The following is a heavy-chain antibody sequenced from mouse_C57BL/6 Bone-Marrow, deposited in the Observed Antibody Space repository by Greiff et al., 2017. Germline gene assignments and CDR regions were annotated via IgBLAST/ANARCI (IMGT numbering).Heavy chain of an antibody. J-gene: IGHJ4*01. V-gene: IGHV2-5*01. D-gene: IGHD2-2*01. CDR1: GFSLTSYG. CDR2: IWRGGST. Sequence: QVQLKQSGPGLVQPSQSLSITCTVSGFSLTSYGVHWVRQSPGKGLEWLGVIWRGGSTDYNAAFMSRLSITKDNSKSQVFFKMNSLQADDTAIYYCAKGGGYDRGYYAMDYWGQGTSVTVSS. CDR3: AKGGGYDRGYYAMDY.